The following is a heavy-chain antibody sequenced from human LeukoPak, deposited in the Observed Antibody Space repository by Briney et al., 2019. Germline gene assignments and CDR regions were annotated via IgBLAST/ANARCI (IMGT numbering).Heavy chain of an antibody. D-gene: IGHD6-19*01. Sequence: GGPLRLSCAASGFTFSSYAMSWVRQAPGKGLEWVSAISGSGGSTYYADSVKGRFTISRDNSKNTLYLQMNSLRAEDTALYYCAKGSRARSGWSRKGPSRFDPWGQGTLVTVSS. V-gene: IGHV3-23*01. CDR3: AKGSRARSGWSRKGPSRFDP. CDR2: ISGSGGST. CDR1: GFTFSSYA. J-gene: IGHJ5*02.